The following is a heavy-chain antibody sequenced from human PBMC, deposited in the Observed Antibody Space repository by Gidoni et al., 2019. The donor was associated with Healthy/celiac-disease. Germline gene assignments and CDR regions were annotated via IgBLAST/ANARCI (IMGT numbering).Heavy chain of an antibody. V-gene: IGHV3-64D*08. CDR1: GVTFSNYA. CDR2: ISSNGGST. CDR3: VRLASRNFDY. Sequence: EVKLVESGGGLVQPGVSLRLACSASGVTFSNYAMHWVRQAPGKGLEYVSAISSNGGSTYYADSVKGRFTISRDNSKNTLYLQMSSLRAEDTAVYYCVRLASRNFDYWGQGTLVTVSS. J-gene: IGHJ4*02.